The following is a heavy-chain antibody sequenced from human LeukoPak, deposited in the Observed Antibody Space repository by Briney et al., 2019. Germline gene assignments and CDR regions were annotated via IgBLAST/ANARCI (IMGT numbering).Heavy chain of an antibody. CDR3: ASLPTRVDSGWYGWFDP. CDR1: GFTFSSYS. D-gene: IGHD6-19*01. CDR2: ISSSSSTI. V-gene: IGHV3-48*01. J-gene: IGHJ5*02. Sequence: GGSLRLSCAASGFTFSSYSMNWVRQAPGKGLEWVSYISSSSSTIYYADSVKGRFTISRDNAKNSLYLQMNSLRAEDTAVYYCASLPTRVDSGWYGWFDPWGQGTLVTVSS.